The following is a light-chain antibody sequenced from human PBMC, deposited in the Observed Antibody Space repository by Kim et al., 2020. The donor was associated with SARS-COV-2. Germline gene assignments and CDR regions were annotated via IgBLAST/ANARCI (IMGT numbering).Light chain of an antibody. Sequence: AIQLTQSPSSLSASVGDRVTITCRASQDITSSLAWYQQKPGIAPKLLIFAASNLQSGVPSRFSGSGSGTDFLLTISSLQPEDFATYYCLQFNPSPHRVTFGPGTKVDIK. CDR3: LQFNPSPHRVT. CDR1: QDITSS. J-gene: IGKJ3*01. V-gene: IGKV1-13*02. CDR2: AAS.